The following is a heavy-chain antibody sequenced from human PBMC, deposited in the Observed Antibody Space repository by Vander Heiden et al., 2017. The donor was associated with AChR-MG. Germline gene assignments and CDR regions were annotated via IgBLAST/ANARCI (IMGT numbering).Heavy chain of an antibody. CDR3: ARDPSGTYSVYQ. CDR1: GASISGSYYY. V-gene: IGHV4-31*03. J-gene: IGHJ4*02. D-gene: IGHD1-26*01. Sequence: QVQLQESGPGLVKPSQTLSLICTVSGASISGSYYYWGWIRQPPGEGLEWIGYIYHNGRTSYNPSLKSRLTISVDTSKNQFSLELSSVTAADTAIYYCARDPSGTYSVYQWGQGILVTVSS. CDR2: IYHNGRT.